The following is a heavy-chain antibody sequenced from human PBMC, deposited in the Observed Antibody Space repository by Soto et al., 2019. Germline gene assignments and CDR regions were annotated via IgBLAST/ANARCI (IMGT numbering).Heavy chain of an antibody. J-gene: IGHJ3*02. Sequence: PGESLKISCDASAYTFTSYWIGWVRQMPGKGLEWVGIIYPGDSDTRYSPSFQGQVTISADKSISTAFLQWSSLEASDTAIYYCARPDLGKGNAFDIWGQGTTVTVS. CDR1: AYTFTSYW. CDR3: ARPDLGKGNAFDI. CDR2: IYPGDSDT. D-gene: IGHD7-27*01. V-gene: IGHV5-51*01.